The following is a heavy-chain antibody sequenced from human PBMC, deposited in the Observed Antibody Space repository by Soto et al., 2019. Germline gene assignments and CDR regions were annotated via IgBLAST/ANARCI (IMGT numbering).Heavy chain of an antibody. CDR3: ASQETYYDILTGYEPKYFDL. CDR2: ISSSSSYI. D-gene: IGHD3-9*01. Sequence: EVQLVESGGGLVKPGGSLRLSCAASGFTFSSYSMNWVRQAPGKGLEWVSSISSSSSYIYYADSVKGRFTISRDNAKHSLYLQMNSLRAEDTAVYYCASQETYYDILTGYEPKYFDLWGRGTLGTVSS. V-gene: IGHV3-21*01. CDR1: GFTFSSYS. J-gene: IGHJ2*01.